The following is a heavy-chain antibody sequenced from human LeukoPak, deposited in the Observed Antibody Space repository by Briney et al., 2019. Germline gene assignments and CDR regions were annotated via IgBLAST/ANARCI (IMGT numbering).Heavy chain of an antibody. V-gene: IGHV3-15*01. J-gene: IGHJ4*02. CDR2: IKSKTDGGTT. Sequence: PGGSLRLSCAASGFTFSNAWMSWVRQAPGKGLEWVGRIKSKTDGGTTDYAAPVKGRFTISRDDSKNTLYLQMNSLKTEDTAVYYCTTDLYYYVSSGYYSTGDYWGQGTLVTVSS. D-gene: IGHD3-22*01. CDR1: GFTFSNAW. CDR3: TTDLYYYVSSGYYSTGDY.